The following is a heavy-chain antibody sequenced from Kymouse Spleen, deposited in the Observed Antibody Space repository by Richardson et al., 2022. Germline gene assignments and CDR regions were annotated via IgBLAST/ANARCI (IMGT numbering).Heavy chain of an antibody. CDR1: GFTFSNAW. J-gene: IGHJ6*02. V-gene: IGHV3-15*01. Sequence: EVQLVESGGGLVKPGGSLRLSCAASGFTFSNAWMSWVRQAPGKGLEWVGRIKSKTDGGTTDYAAPVKGRFTISRDDSKNTLYLQMNSLKTEDTAVYYCTTDSLSSGLSMDVWGQGTTVTVSS. CDR3: TTDSLSSGLSMDV. D-gene: IGHD6-19*01. CDR2: IKSKTDGGTT.